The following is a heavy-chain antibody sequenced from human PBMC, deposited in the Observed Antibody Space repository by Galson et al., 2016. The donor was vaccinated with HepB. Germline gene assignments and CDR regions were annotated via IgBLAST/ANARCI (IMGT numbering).Heavy chain of an antibody. CDR2: IYYSGST. CDR1: GGSISSSSYY. V-gene: IGHV4-39*01. D-gene: IGHD6-13*01. CDR3: ARQKLYSSSWYILYWFDP. J-gene: IGHJ5*02. Sequence: ETLSLTCTVSGGSISSSSYYWGWIRQPPGKGLEWIGRIYYSGSTFYNPSLKSRVTISVDTSKNQFSLKLSSVTAADTAVYYCARQKLYSSSWYILYWFDPGAREPWSPSPQ.